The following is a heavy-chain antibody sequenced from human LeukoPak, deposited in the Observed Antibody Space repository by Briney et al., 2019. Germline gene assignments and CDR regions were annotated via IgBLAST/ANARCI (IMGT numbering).Heavy chain of an antibody. CDR2: IYYSGST. CDR1: GGSISSYN. J-gene: IGHJ4*02. D-gene: IGHD1-26*01. Sequence: SETLSLTCTVSGGSISSYNWSWIRQPPGKGLEWIGYIYYSGSTNYNPSLKSRVTISVDTSKNQFSLKLSSVTAADTAVYYCARANHRGTKFPFDYWGQGTLATVSS. V-gene: IGHV4-59*01. CDR3: ARANHRGTKFPFDY.